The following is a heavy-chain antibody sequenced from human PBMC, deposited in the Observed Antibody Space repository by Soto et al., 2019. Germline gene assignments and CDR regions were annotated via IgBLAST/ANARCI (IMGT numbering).Heavy chain of an antibody. Sequence: ASVKVSCKASGYTFTNYGIGWVRQAPGQGLEWMGWISAYNGNTNYARELQGRVTMTTDTSTSTAYMELRSLRPDDTAVYYCVRVGLSCTNSTCNXYWGQVTPVTVSS. CDR1: GYTFTNYG. CDR2: ISAYNGNT. CDR3: VRVGLSCTNSTCNXY. V-gene: IGHV1-18*01. D-gene: IGHD2-8*01. J-gene: IGHJ4*02.